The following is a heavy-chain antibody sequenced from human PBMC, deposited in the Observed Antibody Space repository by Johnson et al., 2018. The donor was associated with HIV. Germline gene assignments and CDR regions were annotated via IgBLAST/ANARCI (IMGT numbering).Heavy chain of an antibody. CDR1: GFTFSSYW. CDR3: ARDTSTASGSYYDSSGPDGHDAFDI. V-gene: IGHV3-74*01. J-gene: IGHJ3*02. D-gene: IGHD3-22*01. Sequence: VQLVESGGALVQPGGSLRLSCAASGFTFSSYWMHWVRQGPGKGLVWVSRINGDGSGITYADSVKGRFTISRDNAKNTLYLQVNSLRGEDTAVYYCARDTSTASGSYYDSSGPDGHDAFDIWGQGTMVTVSS. CDR2: INGDGSGI.